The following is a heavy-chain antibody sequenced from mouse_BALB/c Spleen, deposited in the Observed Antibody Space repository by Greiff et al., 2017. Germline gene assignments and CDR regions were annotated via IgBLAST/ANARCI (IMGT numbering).Heavy chain of an antibody. Sequence: VQLKESGPSLVKPSQTLSLTCSVTGDSITSGYWNWIRKFPGNKLEYMGYISYSGSTYYNPSLKSRISITRDTSKNQYYLQLNSVTTEDTATYYCARRDYYGSSYNFDYWGQGTTLTVSS. CDR2: ISYSGST. CDR3: ARRDYYGSSYNFDY. D-gene: IGHD1-1*01. V-gene: IGHV3-8*02. CDR1: GDSITSGY. J-gene: IGHJ2*01.